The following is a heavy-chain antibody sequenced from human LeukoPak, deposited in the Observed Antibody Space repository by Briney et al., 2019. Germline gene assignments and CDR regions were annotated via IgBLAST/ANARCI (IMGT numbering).Heavy chain of an antibody. J-gene: IGHJ4*02. V-gene: IGHV3-23*01. Sequence: GGSLRLSCAASGFTFSSYAMSWVRQAPGKGLEWVSAISGSGGSTYYADSVKGRFTISRDNVKNSLYLQMSSLRAEDTAVYYCARDLASSSSYPFDHWGQGILVTVSS. CDR1: GFTFSSYA. D-gene: IGHD6-13*01. CDR3: ARDLASSSSYPFDH. CDR2: ISGSGGST.